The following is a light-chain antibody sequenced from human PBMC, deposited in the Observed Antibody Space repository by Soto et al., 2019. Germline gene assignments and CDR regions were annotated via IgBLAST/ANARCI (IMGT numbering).Light chain of an antibody. CDR1: SSNIGAGYN. Sequence: QSVLTQPPSVSGAPGQRVTISCTGGSSNIGAGYNVHWYQQLPGTAPKLLIYVNNNRPSGVPDRFSGSKSGTSASLAITGLQAEDEADYYCQSYDSSLSGSRVFGGGTKLTVL. CDR3: QSYDSSLSGSRV. CDR2: VNN. V-gene: IGLV1-40*01. J-gene: IGLJ2*01.